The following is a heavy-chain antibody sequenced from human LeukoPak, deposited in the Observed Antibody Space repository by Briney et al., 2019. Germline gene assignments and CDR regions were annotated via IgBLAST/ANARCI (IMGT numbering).Heavy chain of an antibody. Sequence: ASVKVSCKVSGYTLTELSMHWVRQAPGKGLEWMGGFDPEDGETIYAQKFQGRVTMTEDTSTDTAYMELSSLRSEDTAMYYCATYSSGWYGFFDYWGQGTLVTVSS. J-gene: IGHJ4*02. V-gene: IGHV1-24*01. D-gene: IGHD6-19*01. CDR3: ATYSSGWYGFFDY. CDR1: GYTLTELS. CDR2: FDPEDGET.